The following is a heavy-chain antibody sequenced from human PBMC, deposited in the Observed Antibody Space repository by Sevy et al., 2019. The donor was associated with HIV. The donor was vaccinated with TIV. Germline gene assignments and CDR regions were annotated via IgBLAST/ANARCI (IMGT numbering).Heavy chain of an antibody. CDR3: ARSVEYDSSGYYYVLPYFDY. V-gene: IGHV1-18*01. J-gene: IGHJ4*02. D-gene: IGHD3-22*01. CDR2: ISAYNGNT. Sequence: ASVKVSCKASGYTFTSYGISWVRQAPGQGLEWMGWISAYNGNTNYAQKLQGRVTMTTDTSMSTAYMELRSLRSDDTAVYYCARSVEYDSSGYYYVLPYFDYWGQGTLVTVSS. CDR1: GYTFTSYG.